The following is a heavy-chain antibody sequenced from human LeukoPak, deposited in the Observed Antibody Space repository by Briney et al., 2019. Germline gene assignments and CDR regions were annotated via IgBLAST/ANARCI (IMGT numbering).Heavy chain of an antibody. CDR1: GGSISSFY. J-gene: IGHJ6*03. CDR2: ISYSGNT. CDR3: ARSPVGTPLIPYYYYYYMDV. Sequence: SETLSLTCTVSGGSISSFYWSWIRKPPGKGLEWIGEISYSGNTNYNPSLKSRVTISIDTSKNQLSLRLSSVTAADTAVYYCARSPVGTPLIPYYYYYYMDVWGKGTTVTVSS. V-gene: IGHV4-59*01. D-gene: IGHD1-1*01.